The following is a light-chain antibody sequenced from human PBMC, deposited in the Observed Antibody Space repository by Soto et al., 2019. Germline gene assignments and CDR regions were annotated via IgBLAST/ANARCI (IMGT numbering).Light chain of an antibody. CDR1: SSNIGAGYD. CDR3: QSYDSRLSGWV. J-gene: IGLJ3*02. CDR2: GNS. Sequence: QSVLTQPPSVSGAPGQRVTISCTGSSSNIGAGYDVHWYQQLPGTAPKLLIYGNSNRRSGVPDRFSGSKSGTSASLAITGLQAEDEADYYCQSYDSRLSGWVFGGGTTLTVL. V-gene: IGLV1-40*01.